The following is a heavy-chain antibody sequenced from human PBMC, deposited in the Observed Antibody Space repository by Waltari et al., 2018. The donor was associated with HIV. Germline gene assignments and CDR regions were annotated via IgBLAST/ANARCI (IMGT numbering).Heavy chain of an antibody. CDR1: GGSVSRSSSY. Sequence: QLQLQDSGPGLVKPSETLSLTCTVSGGSVSRSSSYWGWLRQPPGKGLEWIGSIYYSGSTYYNPSLKSRVTISVDTSKNQFSLKLSSVTAADTAVYYCARGTVFDYWGQGTLVTVSS. J-gene: IGHJ4*02. V-gene: IGHV4-39*01. CDR2: IYYSGST. CDR3: ARGTVFDY.